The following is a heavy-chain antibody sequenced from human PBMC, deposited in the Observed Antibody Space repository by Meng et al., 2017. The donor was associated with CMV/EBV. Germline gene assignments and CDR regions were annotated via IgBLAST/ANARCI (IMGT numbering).Heavy chain of an antibody. J-gene: IGHJ4*02. CDR1: GDTFTSYG. D-gene: IGHD2-21*01. CDR2: ISAYNGNT. CDR3: ARGCGGDCSGLFDY. Sequence: KASGDTFTSYGISWVRQAPGQGLEWMGWISAYNGNTNYAQKLQGRVTMTTDTSTSTAYMELRSLRSDDTAVYYCARGCGGDCSGLFDYWGQGTLVTVSS. V-gene: IGHV1-18*01.